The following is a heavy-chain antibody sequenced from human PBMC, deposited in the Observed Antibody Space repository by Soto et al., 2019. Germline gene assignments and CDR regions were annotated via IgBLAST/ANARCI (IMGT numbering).Heavy chain of an antibody. CDR1: GFSFSDHS. CDR3: ARLPKGSLVTA. D-gene: IGHD2-21*02. Sequence: QLVESGGGLVYPGGSLRLSCVGSGFSFSDHSMNWVRQAPGKGLQWISYISSSSDDIHYADSVKGRFTVSRDNAKNALFLQMNSLRDDDTAIYYCARLPKGSLVTAWGQGTQVTVSS. J-gene: IGHJ4*02. CDR2: ISSSSDDI. V-gene: IGHV3-48*02.